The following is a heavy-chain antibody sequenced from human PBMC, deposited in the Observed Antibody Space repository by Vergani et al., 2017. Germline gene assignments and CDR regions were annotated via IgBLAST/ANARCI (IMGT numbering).Heavy chain of an antibody. CDR1: GITFKNAW. D-gene: IGHD2-21*01. CDR2: IRSKNDGGTA. CDR3: TAEKEVAFYYSYYHMDV. J-gene: IGHJ6*03. Sequence: EVQVVESGGGLIKPGGSLRLSCVVSGITFKNAWINWVRQAPGKGLEWIGRIRSKNDGGTADYAASVKGRFIISRDDSKNFLYLQMNRLKIEDTALYFCTAEKEVAFYYSYYHMDVWGKGTTVTVSS. V-gene: IGHV3-15*01.